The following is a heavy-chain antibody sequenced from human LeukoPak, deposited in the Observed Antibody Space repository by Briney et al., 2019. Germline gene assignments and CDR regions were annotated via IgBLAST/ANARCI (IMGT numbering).Heavy chain of an antibody. Sequence: SETLSLTCTVSGYSISSGYFWGWIRQPPGKGLEWIGSIYHSGSTNYNPSLKSRVTISVDTSKNQFSLKLSSVTAADAAVYYCARRQKYQLLAYFDYWGQGTLVTVSS. V-gene: IGHV4-38-2*02. CDR1: GYSISSGYF. J-gene: IGHJ4*02. D-gene: IGHD2-2*01. CDR2: IYHSGST. CDR3: ARRQKYQLLAYFDY.